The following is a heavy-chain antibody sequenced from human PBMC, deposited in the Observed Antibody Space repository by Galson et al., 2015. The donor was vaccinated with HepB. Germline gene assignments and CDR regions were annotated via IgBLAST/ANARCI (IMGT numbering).Heavy chain of an antibody. CDR3: ARIDSIGYTFDY. CDR2: IKQPGSEK. V-gene: IGHV3-7*03. D-gene: IGHD3-22*01. CDR1: GFTFGDHW. J-gene: IGHJ4*02. Sequence: SLRLSCAASGFTFGDHWMSWVRQAPGKGLEWVANIKQPGSEKYFVDSVKGRFTISGDNAKNSLYLQMNNLRADDTAVYYCARIDSIGYTFDYWGQGTLVTVSS.